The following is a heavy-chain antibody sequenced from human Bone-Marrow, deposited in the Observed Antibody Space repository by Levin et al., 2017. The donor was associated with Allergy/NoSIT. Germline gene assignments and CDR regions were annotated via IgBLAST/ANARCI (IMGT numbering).Heavy chain of an antibody. CDR2: IYHGGST. V-gene: IGHV4-30-2*01. J-gene: IGHJ6*02. D-gene: IGHD4-23*01. CDR3: ASLKLLGVGMDV. Sequence: SETLSLTCTVSGGSINSGGHSWSWIRQPPGKGLEWVGYIYHGGSTYYNPSLQSRLTISLDRFKNQFSLDLTSVTAADTAVYYCASLKLLGVGMDVWGQGTTVTVSS. CDR1: GGSINSGGHS.